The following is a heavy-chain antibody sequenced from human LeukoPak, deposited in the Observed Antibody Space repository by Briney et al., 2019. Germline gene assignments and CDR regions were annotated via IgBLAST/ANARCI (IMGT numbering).Heavy chain of an antibody. J-gene: IGHJ4*02. CDR2: ISGSGGST. CDR1: GFTFSSYA. V-gene: IGHV3-23*01. Sequence: GGSLRLSCAASGFTFSSYAMSWVRQAPGKGLEWVSAISGSGGSTYYADSVKGRFTISRDNSKNTLYLQMNSLRAEDTAVYYCAKKFQLTTVSYIDYWGQGTLVIVSS. D-gene: IGHD4-17*01. CDR3: AKKFQLTTVSYIDY.